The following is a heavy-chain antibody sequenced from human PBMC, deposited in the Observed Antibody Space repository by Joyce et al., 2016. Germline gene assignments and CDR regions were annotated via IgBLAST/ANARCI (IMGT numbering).Heavy chain of an antibody. J-gene: IGHJ4*02. CDR2: IHNSGVT. Sequence: QVQLQQWGAGLLKPSETLSLTCAVSGGPFRGFFWTGFRQPPGKGLEWIGDIHNSGVTNYNPSLKTRVTFSVDTSKNQFSLKLTSLSAADTAVYYCARSQWLAPLMYWGQGTPVTVSS. CDR3: ARSQWLAPLMY. V-gene: IGHV4-34*01. CDR1: GGPFRGFF. D-gene: IGHD6-19*01.